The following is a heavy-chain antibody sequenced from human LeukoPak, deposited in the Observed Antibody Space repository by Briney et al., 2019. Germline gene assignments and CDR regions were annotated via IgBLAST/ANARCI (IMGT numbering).Heavy chain of an antibody. Sequence: KSGGSLRLSCAASVFTFSSYSMNWVRQAPGKGLEWVSSISSSSSYIYYADSVKGRFTISRDNAKNSLYLQMNSLRAEDTAVYYCARDPSRAYSSGWNDAFDIWGQGTMVTVSS. V-gene: IGHV3-21*01. CDR3: ARDPSRAYSSGWNDAFDI. D-gene: IGHD6-19*01. CDR2: ISSSSSYI. J-gene: IGHJ3*02. CDR1: VFTFSSYS.